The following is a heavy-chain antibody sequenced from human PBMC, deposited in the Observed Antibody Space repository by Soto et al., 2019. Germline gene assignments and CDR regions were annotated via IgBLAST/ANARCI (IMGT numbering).Heavy chain of an antibody. J-gene: IGHJ4*02. CDR1: GYILSSYN. CDR2: INPSGGRT. D-gene: IGHD2-21*02. Sequence: GASVKVSCTASGYILSSYNMHWVRQAPGQGLEWMGMINPSGGRTSYAQKFHDRVTMTRDTSTNTVYMELSSLRSDDTAVYYCARTYCAADCPRRDFDYWGQGTLVTVSS. V-gene: IGHV1-46*01. CDR3: ARTYCAADCPRRDFDY.